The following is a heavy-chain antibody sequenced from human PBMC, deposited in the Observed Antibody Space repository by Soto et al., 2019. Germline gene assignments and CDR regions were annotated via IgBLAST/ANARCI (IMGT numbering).Heavy chain of an antibody. J-gene: IGHJ4*02. Sequence: GGSLRLSCAASGFTFSSFALNWVRQAPGKGLEWVAVISYDGSNKYYADSVKGRFTISRDNSKNTVYLLVNSLTAEDTAVYYCARALWSGYSYFDYWGQGTLVTVSS. D-gene: IGHD3-3*01. CDR1: GFTFSSFA. CDR3: ARALWSGYSYFDY. CDR2: ISYDGSNK. V-gene: IGHV3-30-3*01.